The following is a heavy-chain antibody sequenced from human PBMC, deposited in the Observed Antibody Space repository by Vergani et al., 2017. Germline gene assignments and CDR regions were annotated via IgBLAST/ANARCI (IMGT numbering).Heavy chain of an antibody. V-gene: IGHV3-30*18. CDR1: GFTFSSYG. CDR3: AEDESSRAYCGGDCYYYGMDV. CDR2: ISYDGSNK. Sequence: QVQLVESGGGVVQPGRSLRLSCAASGFTFSSYGMHWVRQAPGKGLEWVAVISYDGSNKYYADSVKGRFTISRDNSKNTLYLQMNSLRAEDTAVYYCAEDESSRAYCGGDCYYYGMDVWGQGTTVTVSS. J-gene: IGHJ6*02. D-gene: IGHD2-21*01.